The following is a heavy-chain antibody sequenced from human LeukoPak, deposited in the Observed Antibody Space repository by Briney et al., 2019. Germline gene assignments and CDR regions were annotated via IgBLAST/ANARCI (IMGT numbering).Heavy chain of an antibody. CDR3: ARGHTTFGP. CDR1: GFAFSSYW. D-gene: IGHD1-26*01. V-gene: IGHV3-7*01. CDR2: IKRDGSEK. Sequence: TGGSLRLSCAVSGFAFSSYWMSWVRQAPGKGLEWVANIKRDGSEKYYVDSVKGRFTISRDNAKNSLFLQMNSLTAEDTAVYYCARGHTTFGPWGQGTLVTVSS. J-gene: IGHJ5*02.